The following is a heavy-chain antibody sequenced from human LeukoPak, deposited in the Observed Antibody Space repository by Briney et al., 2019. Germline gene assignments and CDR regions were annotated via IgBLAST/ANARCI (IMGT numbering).Heavy chain of an antibody. CDR3: TTDRRWQRLVYYFDS. CDR1: GFTFSNAW. V-gene: IGHV3-15*01. CDR2: ITSKTDGGTT. J-gene: IGHJ4*02. Sequence: GGSLRLSCVASGFTFSNAWMSWVRQAPGKGLEWVGHITSKTDGGTTNYAAPVNGRFTISRDDSKNTLYLQLNSLKTEDSAVYYCTTDRRWQRLVYYFDSWGQGTLVTVSS. D-gene: IGHD5-12*01.